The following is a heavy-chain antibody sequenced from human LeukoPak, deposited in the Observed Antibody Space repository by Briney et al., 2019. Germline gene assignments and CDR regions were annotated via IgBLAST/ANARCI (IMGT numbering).Heavy chain of an antibody. D-gene: IGHD5-18*01. Sequence: GGSLRLSCAASGFTFSIYEMNCAREAPGKGLEWVSYISSSGSTIYYADSVKGRFTISRDNAKNSLYLQMNSLRAEDTAVYYCARCGYERNFDYWGQGTLVTVSS. CDR1: GFTFSIYE. CDR2: ISSSGSTI. CDR3: ARCGYERNFDY. J-gene: IGHJ4*02. V-gene: IGHV3-48*03.